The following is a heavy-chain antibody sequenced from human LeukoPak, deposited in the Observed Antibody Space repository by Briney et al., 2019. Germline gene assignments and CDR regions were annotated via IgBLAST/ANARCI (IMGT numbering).Heavy chain of an antibody. CDR2: IYYSGST. D-gene: IGHD2-8*01. J-gene: IGHJ4*02. CDR1: GGSISSGSYY. CDR3: ARGLSRLYGYYFDY. V-gene: IGHV4-39*07. Sequence: PSETLSLTCTVSGGSISSGSYYWSWIRQPAGKGLEWIGSIYYSGSTYYNPSLKSRVTISVDTSKNQFSLKLSSVTAADTAVYYCARGLSRLYGYYFDYWGQGTLVTVSS.